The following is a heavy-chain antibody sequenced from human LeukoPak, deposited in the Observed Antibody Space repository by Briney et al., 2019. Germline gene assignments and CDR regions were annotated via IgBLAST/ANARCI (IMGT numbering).Heavy chain of an antibody. Sequence: SETLSLTCTVSGGSISSYYWSWIRQPPGKGLEWIGYIYYSGSTNYNPSLKSRVTISVDTSKNQFSLRLSSVTAADTAVYYCARAEPDIVVVPAAIPYDAFDIWGQGTMVTVSS. V-gene: IGHV4-59*08. CDR1: GGSISSYY. J-gene: IGHJ3*02. CDR2: IYYSGST. D-gene: IGHD2-2*01. CDR3: ARAEPDIVVVPAAIPYDAFDI.